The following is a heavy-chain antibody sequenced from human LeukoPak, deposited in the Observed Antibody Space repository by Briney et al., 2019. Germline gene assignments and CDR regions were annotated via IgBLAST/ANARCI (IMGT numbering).Heavy chain of an antibody. CDR3: ARGYCSGGYCYPGYFDY. D-gene: IGHD2-15*01. Sequence: GGSLRLSCAASGFSFSSYWMSWVRQAPGKGLEWVANIKQDGNEKYYVDSVKGRFTISRDNAKNSLYLQMSSLRAEDTAVYYCARGYCSGGYCYPGYFDYWGQGTLVTVSS. CDR1: GFSFSSYW. CDR2: IKQDGNEK. J-gene: IGHJ4*02. V-gene: IGHV3-7*01.